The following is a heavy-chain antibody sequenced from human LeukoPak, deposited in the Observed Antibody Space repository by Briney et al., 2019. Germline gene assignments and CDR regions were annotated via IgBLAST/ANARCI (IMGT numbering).Heavy chain of an antibody. Sequence: GGSLRLSCAASGFTFSSYWMHWVRQAPGKGLVWVSRINSDGSSTSYADSVKGRFTISRDDAKNTLYLQMNSLRAEDTAVYYCARGGIDYYDSSGYDYWGQGTLVTVSS. J-gene: IGHJ4*02. CDR2: INSDGSST. CDR1: GFTFSSYW. V-gene: IGHV3-74*01. CDR3: ARGGIDYYDSSGYDY. D-gene: IGHD3-22*01.